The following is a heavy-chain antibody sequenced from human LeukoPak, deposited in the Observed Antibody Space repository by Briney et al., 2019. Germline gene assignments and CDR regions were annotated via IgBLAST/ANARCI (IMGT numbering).Heavy chain of an antibody. Sequence: PGGSLRLSCAASGFTFSDYYMSWIRQAPGKGLEWVSYISSSGSTIYYADSVKGRFTISRDNAKNPLYLQMNSLRAEDTAVYYCARDKQDSSGYYYDISNFDYWGQGTLVTVSS. V-gene: IGHV3-11*04. CDR3: ARDKQDSSGYYYDISNFDY. CDR2: ISSSGSTI. D-gene: IGHD3-22*01. J-gene: IGHJ4*02. CDR1: GFTFSDYY.